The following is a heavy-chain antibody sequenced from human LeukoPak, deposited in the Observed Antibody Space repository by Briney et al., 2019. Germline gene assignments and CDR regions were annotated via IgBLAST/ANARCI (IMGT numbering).Heavy chain of an antibody. Sequence: PGGSLRLSCAASGFTFNNYWMSWVRQAPGKGLEWVANIKQDGSEKYYVDSVKGRFTISRDNAKNSLYLQMNSLRAEDTAVYYCVRDAGYYAFDYWGQGTLVTVSS. V-gene: IGHV3-7*01. CDR2: IKQDGSEK. CDR3: VRDAGYYAFDY. D-gene: IGHD3-10*01. J-gene: IGHJ4*02. CDR1: GFTFNNYW.